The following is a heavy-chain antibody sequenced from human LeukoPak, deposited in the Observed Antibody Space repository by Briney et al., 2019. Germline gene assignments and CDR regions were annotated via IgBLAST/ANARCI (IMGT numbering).Heavy chain of an antibody. J-gene: IGHJ5*02. CDR2: IYTSGST. V-gene: IGHV4-4*07. Sequence: PSETLSLTCTVSGGSMSNYYWSWIRQSAGKGLGWIGRIYTSGSTSYNPSLKSRVTMSVDTSKKQISLKLSSVTAADTAVYYCARAASGSPYNWFAPWGQGTLVTVSS. CDR3: ARAASGSPYNWFAP. CDR1: GGSMSNYY. D-gene: IGHD3-10*01.